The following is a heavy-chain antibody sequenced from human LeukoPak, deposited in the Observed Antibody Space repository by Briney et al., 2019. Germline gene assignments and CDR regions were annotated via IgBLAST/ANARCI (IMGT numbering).Heavy chain of an antibody. J-gene: IGHJ6*02. Sequence: PGGSLRLSCAASGFTFSSYSMNWVRQAPGKGLEWVSYISSSSTIYYADSVKGRLTISRDNAKNSLYLQMNSLRDEDTAVYYCARDPFFSGSYDQKIKYGMDVWGQGTTVTVSS. CDR1: GFTFSSYS. V-gene: IGHV3-48*02. D-gene: IGHD1-26*01. CDR3: ARDPFFSGSYDQKIKYGMDV. CDR2: ISSSSTI.